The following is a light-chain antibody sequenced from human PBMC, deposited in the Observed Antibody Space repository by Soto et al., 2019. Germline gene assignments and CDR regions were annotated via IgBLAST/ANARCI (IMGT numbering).Light chain of an antibody. CDR1: QSIGNW. V-gene: IGKV1-5*01. CDR2: GVS. Sequence: DIPMTQSPSTLSASVGDRVTITCRASQSIGNWLAWYQQKPGKAPKLLIYGVSSLESGVPSRFSGIGSGTEFTLTISSLQPDDFATYYCQQYNTWKFGQGTKVEIK. J-gene: IGKJ1*01. CDR3: QQYNTWK.